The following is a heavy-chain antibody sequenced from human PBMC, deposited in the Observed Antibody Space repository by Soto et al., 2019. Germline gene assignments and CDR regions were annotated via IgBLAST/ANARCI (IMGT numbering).Heavy chain of an antibody. CDR1: GFTFNHYA. Sequence: EVQVLESGGCLVQRGGSLRLSCAASGFTFNHYAMSWVRQAPGRGREWVSIIIANGGTFYADSVKGRFTISRDNSKNTVYLQMSSLRVEDTAIYYCAKDYTVAADPSSVILFDYWGQGALVTVSS. D-gene: IGHD2-15*01. J-gene: IGHJ4*02. V-gene: IGHV3-23*01. CDR3: AKDYTVAADPSSVILFDY. CDR2: IIANGGT.